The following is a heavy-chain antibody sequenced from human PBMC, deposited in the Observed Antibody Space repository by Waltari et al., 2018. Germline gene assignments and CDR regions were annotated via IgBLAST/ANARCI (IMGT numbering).Heavy chain of an antibody. J-gene: IGHJ2*01. Sequence: QVQLVQSGAEVKKPGASVKVSCKASGYTFTGYYMHWVRQAPGQGLEWMGRINPNSGETIYAEKFQGRVTITADTSTDTAYMELSSLRSEDTAVYYCATEGPVGATMGYFDLWGRGTLVTVSS. V-gene: IGHV1-2*06. CDR1: GYTFTGYY. CDR2: INPNSGET. CDR3: ATEGPVGATMGYFDL. D-gene: IGHD1-26*01.